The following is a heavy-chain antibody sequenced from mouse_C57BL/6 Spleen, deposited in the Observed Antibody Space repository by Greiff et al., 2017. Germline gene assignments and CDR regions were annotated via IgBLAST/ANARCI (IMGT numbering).Heavy chain of an antibody. V-gene: IGHV14-1*01. CDR1: GFNIKDYY. D-gene: IGHD1-1*01. Sequence: VKLMESGAELVRPGASVKLSCTASGFNIKDYYMHWVKQRPEQGLEWIGRIDPEDGDTEYAPKFQGKATMTADTSSNTAYLRLSSLTSEDTAVYYCTTGIFTTVLDYWGQGTTLTVSS. J-gene: IGHJ2*01. CDR3: TTGIFTTVLDY. CDR2: IDPEDGDT.